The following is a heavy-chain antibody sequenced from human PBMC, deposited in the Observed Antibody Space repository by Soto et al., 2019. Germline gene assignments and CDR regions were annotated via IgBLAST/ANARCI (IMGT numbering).Heavy chain of an antibody. CDR1: GFTFSDYY. J-gene: IGHJ4*02. CDR3: ARDRNYFGGRYEGY. Sequence: QVQLVESGGGLVKPGGSLRLSCAASGFTFSDYYMSWIRQAPGKGLEWVSYISSSGSTIYYADSVKGRFTISRDNAKNSLYLKRNSLRGEDTAVDYWARDRNYFGGRYEGYWGQGTLVTVSS. D-gene: IGHD1-26*01. CDR2: ISSSGSTI. V-gene: IGHV3-11*01.